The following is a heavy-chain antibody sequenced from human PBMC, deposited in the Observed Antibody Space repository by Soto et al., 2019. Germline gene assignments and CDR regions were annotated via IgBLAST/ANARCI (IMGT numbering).Heavy chain of an antibody. CDR2: MNTNTNTT. J-gene: IGHJ5*02. Sequence: ASVKDSCQASGYTFTNNDMNWVRQAPGQGLEWIGWMNTNTNTTDSPYVFGGRAFLTLHTPLSTAYMQLNRLKIDRTPGYYCAREVVQTSSLCLDPWGKETLVTVS. V-gene: IGHV1-8*01. D-gene: IGHD2-2*01. CDR3: AREVVQTSSLCLDP. CDR1: GYTFTNND.